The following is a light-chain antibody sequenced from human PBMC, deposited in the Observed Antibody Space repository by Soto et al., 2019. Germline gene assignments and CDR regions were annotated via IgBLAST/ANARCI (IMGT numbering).Light chain of an antibody. CDR1: QSSSRW. CDR2: QAS. V-gene: IGKV1-5*03. Sequence: DIQMAQSPSTLSACVGDRVTITCLASQSSSRWLAWYQQKPGKAPKLLIYQASSLESGVPSRFSGSGSGTEFTLTISSLQPDDFATYYCQQYNSDSPGGFTFGPGTKVDIK. J-gene: IGKJ3*01. CDR3: QQYNSDSPGGFT.